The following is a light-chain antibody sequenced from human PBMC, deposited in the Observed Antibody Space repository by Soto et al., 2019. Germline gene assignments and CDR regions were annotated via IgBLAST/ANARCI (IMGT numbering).Light chain of an antibody. CDR1: PSVTNF. CDR3: QQRNIWPPVT. V-gene: IGKV3-11*01. J-gene: IGKJ5*01. Sequence: EIVLTQSPATLSLSPGERATLSCRASPSVTNFLAWYQQKPGQAPRLLIYGAFNRATGIPARFSGSGSGTDFTLTISSLEPEDSAIDYCQQRNIWPPVTFGQGTRLESK. CDR2: GAF.